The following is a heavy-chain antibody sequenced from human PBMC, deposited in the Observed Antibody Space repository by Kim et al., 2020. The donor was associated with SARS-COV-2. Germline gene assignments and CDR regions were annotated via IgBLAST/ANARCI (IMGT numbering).Heavy chain of an antibody. CDR1: GGSFSGYY. CDR2: INHSGST. D-gene: IGHD6-19*01. V-gene: IGHV4-34*01. CDR3: ARTRMTGYSSGWYAAGYYFDY. J-gene: IGHJ4*02. Sequence: SETLSLTCAVYGGSFSGYYWSWIRQPPGKGLEWIGEINHSGSTNYNPSLKSRVTISVDTSKNQFSLKLSSVTDADTAVYYCARTRMTGYSSGWYAAGYYFDYWGQGTLVTVSS.